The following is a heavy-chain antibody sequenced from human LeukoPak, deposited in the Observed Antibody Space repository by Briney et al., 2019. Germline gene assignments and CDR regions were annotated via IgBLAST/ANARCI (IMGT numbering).Heavy chain of an antibody. CDR3: AREYYYDSSGYNAFDI. D-gene: IGHD3-22*01. CDR1: GGSISNSDYY. CDR2: VYYREDI. V-gene: IGHV4-39*02. J-gene: IGHJ3*02. Sequence: SETLSLTCNVSGGSISNSDYYWAWIRRPPGKGLEWIGSVYYREDIYYTPSLKSRVTISLDTSKNQFSLKLSSVTAADTAVYYCAREYYYDSSGYNAFDIWGQGTMVTVSS.